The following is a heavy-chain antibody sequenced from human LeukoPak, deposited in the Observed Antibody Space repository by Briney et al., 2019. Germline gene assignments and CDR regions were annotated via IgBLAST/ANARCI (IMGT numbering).Heavy chain of an antibody. V-gene: IGHV1-69*13. CDR1: GGTFSSYA. CDR3: ARDLRRAAAGLDY. Sequence: SVKVSCKASGGTFSSYAISRVRQAPGQGLEWMGGIIPIFGTANYAQKFQGRVTITADESTSTAYMELSSLRSEDTAVYYCARDLRRAAAGLDYWGQGTLVTVSS. CDR2: IIPIFGTA. J-gene: IGHJ4*02. D-gene: IGHD6-13*01.